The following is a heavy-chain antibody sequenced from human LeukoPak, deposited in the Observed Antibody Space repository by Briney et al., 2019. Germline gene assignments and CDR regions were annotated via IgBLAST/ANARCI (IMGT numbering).Heavy chain of an antibody. CDR2: ISYDGSNK. CDR1: GYTFTGYY. V-gene: IGHV3-30-3*01. Sequence: SCKASGYTFTGYYMHWVRQAPGKGLEWVAVISYDGSNKYCADSVKGRFTISRDNSKNTLYLQMNSLRAEDTAVYYCARDEPQPMGKLDYWGQGTLVTVSS. CDR3: ARDEPQPMGKLDY. D-gene: IGHD1-14*01. J-gene: IGHJ4*02.